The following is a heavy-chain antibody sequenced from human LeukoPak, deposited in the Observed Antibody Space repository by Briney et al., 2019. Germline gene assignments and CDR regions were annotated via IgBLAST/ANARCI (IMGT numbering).Heavy chain of an antibody. D-gene: IGHD1-26*01. Sequence: GGSLRLSCAASGFTFSSYAMSWVRQAPGGGLEWVSSISGGGTMTYYADPVRGRLTISRDNSKNTLFLQMNSLRAEDSVVYYCAKGCFSASCSDSRWFDPWGQGAQVTVSS. CDR3: AKGCFSASCSDSRWFDP. CDR1: GFTFSSYA. CDR2: ISGGGTMT. J-gene: IGHJ5*02. V-gene: IGHV3-23*01.